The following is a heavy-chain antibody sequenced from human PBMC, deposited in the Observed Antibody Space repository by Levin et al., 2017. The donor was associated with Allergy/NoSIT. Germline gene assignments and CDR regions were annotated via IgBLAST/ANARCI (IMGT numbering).Heavy chain of an antibody. CDR1: GFTFSGYW. J-gene: IGHJ4*02. CDR3: ARDRSITTIRGLTGY. V-gene: IGHV3-74*03. CDR2: INSDGTRT. Sequence: GGSLRLSCAASGFTFSGYWMYWVRQAPGKGLVWVSGINSDGTRTTYAGFGKGRFTVSRDNAKSTLYLQMDSLRVEDTAVYYCARDRSITTIRGLTGYWGQGTLVTVSS. D-gene: IGHD3-10*01.